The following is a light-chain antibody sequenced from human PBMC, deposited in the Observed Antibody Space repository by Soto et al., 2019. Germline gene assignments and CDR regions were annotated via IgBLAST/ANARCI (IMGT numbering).Light chain of an antibody. Sequence: DIQMTQSPSPLSASVGDRVTIPCRASQSIDRYLNWYQQRPGEAPKLLIYASSSLQTGVPSRFSGRGSGTDFTLTISSLEPEDSAAYYCQQTYSHPWTFGPGTNIDIK. V-gene: IGKV1-39*01. CDR3: QQTYSHPWT. J-gene: IGKJ1*01. CDR1: QSIDRY. CDR2: ASS.